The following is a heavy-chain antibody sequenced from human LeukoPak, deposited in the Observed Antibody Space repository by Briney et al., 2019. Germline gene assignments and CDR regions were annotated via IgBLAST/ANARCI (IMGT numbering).Heavy chain of an antibody. CDR1: GFTFSSYS. D-gene: IGHD5-18*01. CDR2: ISSSSSTI. Sequence: PGGSLRLSCAASGFTFSSYSMNWVRQAPGKGLEWVSYISSSSSTIYYADSVKGRFTISRDNAKNSLYLQMNSLRDVDTAVYYCARDQYLGIQLLSLYGMDVWGQGTTVTVSS. V-gene: IGHV3-48*02. CDR3: ARDQYLGIQLLSLYGMDV. J-gene: IGHJ6*02.